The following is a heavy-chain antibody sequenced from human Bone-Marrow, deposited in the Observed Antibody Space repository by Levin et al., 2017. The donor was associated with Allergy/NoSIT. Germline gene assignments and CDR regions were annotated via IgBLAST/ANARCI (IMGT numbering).Heavy chain of an antibody. Sequence: SETLSLTCTVSGGSISMSTYYWGWVRQPPGKGLEWIGTIHYSGNPYYKPSLKSRVTLFVDTSKKQFSLKLSSVPAAATAVYYCARISPITTNRGLTPGAFDIWGQGTMVTVSS. CDR1: GGSISMSTYY. CDR2: IHYSGNP. J-gene: IGHJ3*02. V-gene: IGHV4-39*01. CDR3: ARISPITTNRGLTPGAFDI. D-gene: IGHD3-10*01.